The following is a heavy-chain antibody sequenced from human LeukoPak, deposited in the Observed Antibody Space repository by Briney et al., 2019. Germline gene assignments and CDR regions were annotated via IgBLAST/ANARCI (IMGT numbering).Heavy chain of an antibody. D-gene: IGHD2-2*01. Sequence: GGSLRLSCAASGFTFSSYAMSWARQAPGKGLEWVSAISGSGGSTYYADSVKGRFTISRDNAKNSLYLQMISLRAEDTAVYYCAGGVVPAASQFDLAYWGQGTLVTVSS. CDR2: ISGSGGST. V-gene: IGHV3-23*01. CDR1: GFTFSSYA. J-gene: IGHJ4*02. CDR3: AGGVVPAASQFDLAY.